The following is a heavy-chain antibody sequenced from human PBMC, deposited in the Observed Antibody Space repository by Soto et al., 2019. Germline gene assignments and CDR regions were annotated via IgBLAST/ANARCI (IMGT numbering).Heavy chain of an antibody. CDR1: GYTFTRYT. CDR2: INPDNGNT. J-gene: IGHJ5*02. CDR3: ARGIATGQLDP. Sequence: AVKVSCKASGYTFTRYTVNWVRQAPGQRLEWMGWINPDNGNTKSSQKFQDRVIITRDTSASTAYMDLSSLRSEDTAVYYCARGIATGQLDPWGQGTLVTVYS. D-gene: IGHD2-15*01. V-gene: IGHV1-3*01.